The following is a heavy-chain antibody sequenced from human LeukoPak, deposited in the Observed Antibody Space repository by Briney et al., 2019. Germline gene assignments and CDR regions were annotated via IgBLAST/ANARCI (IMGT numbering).Heavy chain of an antibody. V-gene: IGHV4-4*07. CDR2: IYSTGST. Sequence: SETLSLTCTVSGGSISSYYWTWIRQPAGKGLEWIGRIYSTGSTNYNPSLKSRVTISVDTSKNQFSLRLSSVTAADTAVYYCARVTTGGYYNCWGQGTLVTVS. D-gene: IGHD3-22*01. CDR3: ARVTTGGYYNC. J-gene: IGHJ4*02. CDR1: GGSISSYY.